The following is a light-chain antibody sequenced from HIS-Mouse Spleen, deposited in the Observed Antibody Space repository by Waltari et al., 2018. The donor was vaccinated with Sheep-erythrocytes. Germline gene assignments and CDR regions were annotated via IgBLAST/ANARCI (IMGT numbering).Light chain of an antibody. CDR3: AAWDDRLNGVV. CDR1: SSNVGNNA. CDR2: YDD. Sequence: QSVLTQPPSVSEAPRQRVTISCSGSSSNVGNNAVHWSQQLPGKAPKLLIYYDDLLPSGVSDRFSGSKSGTSASLAISGLQSEDEADYYCAAWDDRLNGVVFGGGTKLTVV. V-gene: IGLV1-36*01. J-gene: IGLJ2*01.